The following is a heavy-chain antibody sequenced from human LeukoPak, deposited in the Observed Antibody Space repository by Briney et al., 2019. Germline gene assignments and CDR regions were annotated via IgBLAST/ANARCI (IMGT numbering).Heavy chain of an antibody. Sequence: SVKVSCKASGYTFTGYYMHWVRQAPGQGLEWMGGIIPIFGTANYAQKFQGRVTITADESTSTAYMELSSLRSEDTAVYYCARGSPSALGAFDIWGQGTMVTVSS. V-gene: IGHV1-69*13. CDR1: GYTFTGYY. CDR3: ARGSPSALGAFDI. CDR2: IIPIFGTA. J-gene: IGHJ3*02. D-gene: IGHD3-10*01.